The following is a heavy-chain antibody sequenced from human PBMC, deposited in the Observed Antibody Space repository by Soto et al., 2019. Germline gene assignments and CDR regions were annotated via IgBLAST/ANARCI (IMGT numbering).Heavy chain of an antibody. CDR2: IYHSGST. CDR1: SGSISSSNW. CDR3: ARGVTYYDFWSGYYTSDYYYYYMDV. Sequence: QVQLQESGPGLVKPSGTLSLTCAVSSGSISSSNWWSWVRQPPGKGLEWIGEIYHSGSTNYNPSLKSRVTISVDKSKNQFSLKLSSVTAADTAVYYCARGVTYYDFWSGYYTSDYYYYYMDVWGKGTTVTVSS. V-gene: IGHV4-4*02. D-gene: IGHD3-3*01. J-gene: IGHJ6*03.